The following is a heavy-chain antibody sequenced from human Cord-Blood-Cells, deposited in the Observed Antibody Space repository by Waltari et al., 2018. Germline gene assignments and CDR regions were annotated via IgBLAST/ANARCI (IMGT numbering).Heavy chain of an antibody. CDR3: ARHEEWELLGGVDY. J-gene: IGHJ4*02. Sequence: QVQLQQWGAGLLKPSETLSLTCAVYGGSFSGYYWSWIRQPPGKGLEWSGEINHSGSTNDNPSLKSRVTISVDTSKNQFSLKLSSVTAADTAVYYCARHEEWELLGGVDYWGQGTLVTVSS. CDR2: INHSGST. V-gene: IGHV4-34*01. CDR1: GGSFSGYY. D-gene: IGHD1-26*01.